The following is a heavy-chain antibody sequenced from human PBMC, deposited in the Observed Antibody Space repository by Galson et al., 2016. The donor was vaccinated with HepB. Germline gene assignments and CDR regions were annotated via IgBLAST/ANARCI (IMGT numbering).Heavy chain of an antibody. J-gene: IGHJ4*02. CDR3: TTDYYDAGSYVL. V-gene: IGHV3-15*07. CDR1: GITFRNCW. D-gene: IGHD3-10*01. Sequence: SLRLSCATSGITFRNCWMNWVRQAPGKGLEWVVRIRSNIDGGTADYAAPLKGRFTVSRDDSKSTVYLQMDSLKTEDTAVYYCTTDYYDAGSYVLWGQGTVVTVSS. CDR2: IRSNIDGGTA.